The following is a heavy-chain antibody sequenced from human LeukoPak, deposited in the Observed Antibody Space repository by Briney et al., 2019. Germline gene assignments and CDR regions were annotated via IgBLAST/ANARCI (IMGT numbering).Heavy chain of an antibody. J-gene: IGHJ3*02. D-gene: IGHD1-14*01. CDR2: IYYSGNT. Sequence: KPSETLSLTCTVSGDSTSNYYWSWIRQPPGKGLEWIGYIYYSGNTDYNPSLKSRVTISVDTSKNQFSLRLNSVTAADTAVYYCARYRNEALFAFDIWGQGTMVTVSS. V-gene: IGHV4-59*01. CDR1: GDSTSNYY. CDR3: ARYRNEALFAFDI.